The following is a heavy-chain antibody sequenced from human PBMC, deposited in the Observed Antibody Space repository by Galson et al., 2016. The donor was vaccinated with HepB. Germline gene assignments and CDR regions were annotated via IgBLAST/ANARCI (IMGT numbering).Heavy chain of an antibody. CDR2: IKSKTDGGTT. J-gene: IGHJ4*02. CDR1: GFSFSNAW. CDR3: NTDLPVKKWLGEAPSKRRAQQTDY. D-gene: IGHD3-10*01. V-gene: IGHV3-15*01. Sequence: SLRLSCAASGFSFSNAWMSWVRQAPGKGLEWVGRIKSKTDGGTTDYTAPVKGRFTISRDDSKNTMYLQMNSLKTEDTAGYYCNTDLPVKKWLGEAPSKRRAQQTDYWGQGTLVTVSS.